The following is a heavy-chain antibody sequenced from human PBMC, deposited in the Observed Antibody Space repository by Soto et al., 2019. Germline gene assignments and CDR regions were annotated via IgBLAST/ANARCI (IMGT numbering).Heavy chain of an antibody. CDR3: VSQRTSVLTQAYFDY. V-gene: IGHV4-39*01. Sequence: SEPLCLTCTVAGGSVSNSNYYWGWIRQSRGKGLEWIGSVSYSGRSYSKSSVKSRVTISVDTSKNQFSLNLNSVTASDTAVYYCVSQRTSVLTQAYFDYWGPGALVTVSS. D-gene: IGHD7-27*01. CDR1: GGSVSNSNYY. CDR2: VSYSGRS. J-gene: IGHJ4*02.